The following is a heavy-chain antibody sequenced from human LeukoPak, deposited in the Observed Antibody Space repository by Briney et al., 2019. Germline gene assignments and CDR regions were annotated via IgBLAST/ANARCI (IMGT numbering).Heavy chain of an antibody. J-gene: IGHJ4*02. CDR2: ISSSGGNT. Sequence: PGGSLRLSCAGSGFSSSDYYMTWVRQAPGKGLEWVSSISSSGGNTNYADSVKGRFTISRDNAKNSLYLQMNSLRAEDTAVYYCARVWDYTFYFDYWGQGTPVSVSS. CDR3: ARVWDYTFYFDY. CDR1: GFSSSDYY. V-gene: IGHV3-11*05. D-gene: IGHD4-11*01.